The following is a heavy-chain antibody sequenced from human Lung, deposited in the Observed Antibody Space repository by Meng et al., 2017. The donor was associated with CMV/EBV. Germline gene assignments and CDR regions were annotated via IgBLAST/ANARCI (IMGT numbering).Heavy chain of an antibody. D-gene: IGHD5-24*01. CDR3: ARWATANYYYGMDV. Sequence: SQXXSLTXAVYGGSFSGYYWSWIRQPPGKGLEWIGEINHSGSTNYNPSLKSRVTISVDTSKNQFSLKLSSVTAADTAVYYCARWATANYYYGMDVWGQGTXVTVSS. J-gene: IGHJ6*02. V-gene: IGHV4-34*01. CDR2: INHSGST. CDR1: GGSFSGYY.